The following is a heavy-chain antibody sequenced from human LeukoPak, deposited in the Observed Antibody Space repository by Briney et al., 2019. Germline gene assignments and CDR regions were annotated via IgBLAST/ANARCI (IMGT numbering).Heavy chain of an antibody. CDR3: ASPLGIVGATGHDALGI. J-gene: IGHJ3*02. V-gene: IGHV5-51*01. D-gene: IGHD1-26*01. CDR2: MCPRDSDT. Sequence: EAPKISCKGAGCSFTSYCIGWLRRLPREGLEGVGVMCPRDSDTSHRQSFQGQVTISADKSIREAYLQGSSLKAWVTAIYYCASPLGIVGATGHDALGIWDQGKMVTVS. CDR1: GCSFTSYC.